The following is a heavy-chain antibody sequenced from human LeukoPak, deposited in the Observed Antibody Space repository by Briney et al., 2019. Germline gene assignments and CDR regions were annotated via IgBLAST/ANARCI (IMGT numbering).Heavy chain of an antibody. J-gene: IGHJ4*02. Sequence: PGGSLRLSCAASGFMFTGFWMSWVRQAPGKGPEWVANINQESTETYYVDSVRGRFTISRDNAKNSLSLQMNSLRVEDTAVYYCAREVDRSFGYWGQGNLVTVSS. CDR2: INQESTET. CDR1: GFMFTGFW. V-gene: IGHV3-7*01. CDR3: AREVDRSFGY. D-gene: IGHD2-15*01.